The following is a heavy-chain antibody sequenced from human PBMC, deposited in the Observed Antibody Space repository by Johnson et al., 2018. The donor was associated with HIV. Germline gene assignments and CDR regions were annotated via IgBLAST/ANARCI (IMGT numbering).Heavy chain of an antibody. V-gene: IGHV3-64*01. CDR2: ISTNGGST. D-gene: IGHD7-27*01. CDR1: GFIFSSYA. Sequence: VQLVESGGGLVQPGGSLRLSCAASGFIFSSYAMHWVRQAPGKGLQYVSAISTNGGSTYYANSVKGRFTISRDNSKNTLYLQMNSLRAEDTAVYYCAPLGDAFDIWGQGTMVTVSS. CDR3: APLGDAFDI. J-gene: IGHJ3*02.